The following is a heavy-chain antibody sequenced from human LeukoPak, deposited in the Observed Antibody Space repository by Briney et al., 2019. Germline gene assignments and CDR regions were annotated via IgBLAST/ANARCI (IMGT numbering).Heavy chain of an antibody. D-gene: IGHD3-3*01. CDR2: IYYSGST. CDR3: ARHLRHYTYYDFWCGYHFDY. J-gene: IGHJ4*02. V-gene: IGHV4-39*01. Sequence: SETLSLTCTVSGGSISSGGYYWGWIRQPPGKGLEWIGSIYYSGSTYYNPSLKSRVTISVDTSKNQFSLKLSSVTAADTAVYYCARHLRHYTYYDFWCGYHFDYWGQGTLVTVSS. CDR1: GGSISSGGYY.